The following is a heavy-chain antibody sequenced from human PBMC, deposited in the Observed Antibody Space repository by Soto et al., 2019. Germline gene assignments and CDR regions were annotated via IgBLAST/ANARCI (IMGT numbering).Heavy chain of an antibody. CDR1: GFTFSSYG. Sequence: QVQLVESGGGVVQPGRSLRLSCAASGFTFSSYGMHWVRQAPGKGLEWVAVISYDGSNKYYADSVKGRFTISRDNSKNTRYLQMNSLRAEETAVYYCAKDRIAVAGTCDYRGQGTLVTVSS. V-gene: IGHV3-30*18. D-gene: IGHD6-19*01. CDR2: ISYDGSNK. CDR3: AKDRIAVAGTCDY. J-gene: IGHJ4*02.